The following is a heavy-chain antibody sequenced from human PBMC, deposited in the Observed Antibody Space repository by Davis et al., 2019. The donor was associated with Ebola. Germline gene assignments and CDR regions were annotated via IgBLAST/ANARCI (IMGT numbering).Heavy chain of an antibody. CDR2: IYYSGAT. V-gene: IGHV4-30-4*08. D-gene: IGHD3-10*01. Sequence: WVRQSPGKGLEWIGYIYYSGATYFNPSLESRVSMSQDTSKNQFSLKLTSVTAADTAVYYCARVDDYYDSGSYYRKCFNPWGQGTLVTVSS. J-gene: IGHJ5*02. CDR3: ARVDDYYDSGSYYRKCFNP.